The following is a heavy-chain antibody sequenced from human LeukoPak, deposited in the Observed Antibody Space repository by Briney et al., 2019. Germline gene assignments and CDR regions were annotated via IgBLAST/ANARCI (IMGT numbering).Heavy chain of an antibody. V-gene: IGHV3-72*01. CDR3: AREAKDSSGFKLGAFDI. CDR2: SRNKANSYTT. D-gene: IGHD3-22*01. Sequence: PGGSLRLSCAASGFTFSDHYMDWVRQAPGKGLEWVGRSRNKANSYTTEYAASVKGRFTISRDDSKNSLYLQMNSLKTEDTAVYYCAREAKDSSGFKLGAFDIWGQGTMVTVSS. CDR1: GFTFSDHY. J-gene: IGHJ3*02.